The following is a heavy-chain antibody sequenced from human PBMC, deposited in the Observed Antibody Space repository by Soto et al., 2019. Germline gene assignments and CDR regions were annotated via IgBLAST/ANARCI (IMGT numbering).Heavy chain of an antibody. V-gene: IGHV6-1*01. CDR3: AREGHAYYDILTGSYYYYGMDV. CDR2: TYYRSKWYN. CDR1: GDSVSSNSAA. Sequence: PSQTLSLTCAISGDSVSSNSAAWNWIRQSPSRGLEWLGRTYYRSKWYNDYAVSVKSRITINPDTSKNQFSLQLNSVTPEDTAVYYCAREGHAYYDILTGSYYYYGMDVWGQGTTVTVSS. J-gene: IGHJ6*02. D-gene: IGHD3-9*01.